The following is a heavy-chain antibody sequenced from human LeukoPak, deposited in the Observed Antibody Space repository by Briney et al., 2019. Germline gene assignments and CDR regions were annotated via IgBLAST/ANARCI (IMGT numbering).Heavy chain of an antibody. Sequence: SETLSLTCAVYGGSFSGYYWSWIRQPPGKGLEWIGGINHSGSTNYNPSLKSRVTISVDTSKNQFSLKLSSVTAADTAVYYCARGGSRKDIVVVPAAIPHWFDPWGQGTLVTVSS. CDR3: ARGGSRKDIVVVPAAIPHWFDP. CDR1: GGSFSGYY. CDR2: INHSGST. J-gene: IGHJ5*02. V-gene: IGHV4-34*01. D-gene: IGHD2-2*02.